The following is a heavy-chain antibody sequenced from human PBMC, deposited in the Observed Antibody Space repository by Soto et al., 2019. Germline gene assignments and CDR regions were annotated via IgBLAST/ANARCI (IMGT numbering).Heavy chain of an antibody. V-gene: IGHV4-59*02. Sequence: PSENLCLTYTVTGDSVNSYYWSWMRQPPGTGLECMGYVYYSGSTNYNPSLTSRVTISVDTSKNQISLRLKSVTAADTAVYYCARAETSGIHYFDYWGQGSLVTVSS. CDR1: GDSVNSYY. CDR3: ARAETSGIHYFDY. J-gene: IGHJ4*02. D-gene: IGHD1-26*01. CDR2: VYYSGST.